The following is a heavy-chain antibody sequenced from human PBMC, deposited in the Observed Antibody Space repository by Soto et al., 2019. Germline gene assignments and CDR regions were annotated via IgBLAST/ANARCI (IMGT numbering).Heavy chain of an antibody. CDR3: AISPTRLLASFDY. V-gene: IGHV5-51*01. CDR2: IYPGDSDT. J-gene: IGHJ4*02. Sequence: GESLKISCKGSGYSFTSYWIGWVRQMPGKGLEWMGIIYPGDSDTRYSPFFQGQVTISADKSISTAYLQWSSLKASDTAMYYCAISPTRLLASFDYWGQGTLVTVSS. D-gene: IGHD2-21*01. CDR1: GYSFTSYW.